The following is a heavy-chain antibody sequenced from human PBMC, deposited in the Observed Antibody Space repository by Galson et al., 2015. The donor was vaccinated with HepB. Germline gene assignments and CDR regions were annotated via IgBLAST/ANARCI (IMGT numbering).Heavy chain of an antibody. D-gene: IGHD2-2*02. V-gene: IGHV4-39*01. CDR2: IYYSGST. CDR1: GGSVSSSGYS. J-gene: IGHJ4*02. Sequence: SETLSLTCTVSGGSVSSSGYSWGWIRQPPGKGLDWIGSIYYSGSTYYNPSLKSRVTMSADTSKNQFSLALNSVTAADTAVYYCARLAAGRYQVLYGVDYWGQGVLVTVSS. CDR3: ARLAAGRYQVLYGVDY.